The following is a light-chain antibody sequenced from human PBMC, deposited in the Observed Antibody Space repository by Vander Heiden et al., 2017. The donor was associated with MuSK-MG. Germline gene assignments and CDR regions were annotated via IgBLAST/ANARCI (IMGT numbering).Light chain of an antibody. J-gene: IGKJ3*01. CDR2: AAS. Sequence: DIQMTQSPSSLSASVGDRVTITCRASQSISSYLNWYQQKPGKAPKLLIYAASSLQSGGPATFSCSGCGTEFTLTISILQPQDLATYYCQQSYSTPPLLTFGPGTKVDIK. CDR1: QSISSY. V-gene: IGKV1-39*01. CDR3: QQSYSTPPLLT.